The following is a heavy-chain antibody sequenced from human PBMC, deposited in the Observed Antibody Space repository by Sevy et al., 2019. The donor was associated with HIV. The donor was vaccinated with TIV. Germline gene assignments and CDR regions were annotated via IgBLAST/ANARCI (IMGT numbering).Heavy chain of an antibody. D-gene: IGHD3-22*01. CDR1: GFTFSSYS. CDR3: ARGFPGYYYDSSGTFDY. J-gene: IGHJ4*02. CDR2: ISSSSSYI. Sequence: GSLRLSCAASGFTFSSYSMNWVRQAPGKGLEWVSSISSSSSYIYYADSVKGRFTISRDNAKNSLYLQMNSLRAEDTAVYYCARGFPGYYYDSSGTFDYWGQGTLVTVSS. V-gene: IGHV3-21*01.